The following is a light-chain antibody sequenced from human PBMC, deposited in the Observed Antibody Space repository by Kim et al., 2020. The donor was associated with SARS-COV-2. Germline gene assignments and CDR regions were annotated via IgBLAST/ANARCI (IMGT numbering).Light chain of an antibody. CDR1: QSVSSSY. V-gene: IGKV3-20*01. CDR2: GAS. J-gene: IGKJ2*01. CDR3: QQYGSSPPDT. Sequence: EIVLTQSPGTLSLSPGERATLSCRDSQSVSSSYLAWYQQKPGQAPRLLIYGASSRATGIPDRFSGSGSGTDFTLTISRLEPEDFAVYYCQQYGSSPPDTFGQGTKLEI.